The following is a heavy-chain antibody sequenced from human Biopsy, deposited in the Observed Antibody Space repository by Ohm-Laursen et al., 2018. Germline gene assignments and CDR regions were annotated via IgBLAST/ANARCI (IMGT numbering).Heavy chain of an antibody. CDR3: ARGLGGYDYWYFDL. J-gene: IGHJ2*01. CDR2: IMSLYNTT. CDR1: GGTFNNYG. D-gene: IGHD5-12*01. V-gene: IGHV1-69*06. Sequence: SSVKVSCKASGGTFNNYGINWLRQAPGQGLQWMGGIMSLYNTTNYAQKFWDRITVTADKSTNTVYMTLSSLTSEDTAVYFCARGLGGYDYWYFDLWGRGTLVIVSS.